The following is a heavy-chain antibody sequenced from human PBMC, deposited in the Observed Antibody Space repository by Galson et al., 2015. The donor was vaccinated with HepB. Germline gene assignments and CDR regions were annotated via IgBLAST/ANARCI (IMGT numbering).Heavy chain of an antibody. Sequence: LRLSCAASGVSFSDSPMNWVRQAPGKGLEWISNIRVTSSDTYYADSVKGRFTISRDNAKNSVDLQMNSLRPEDTAMYYCARDVHWAFDYWGQGILVSVSS. V-gene: IGHV3-11*06. CDR3: ARDVHWAFDY. D-gene: IGHD7-27*01. CDR1: GVSFSDSP. J-gene: IGHJ4*02. CDR2: IRVTSSDT.